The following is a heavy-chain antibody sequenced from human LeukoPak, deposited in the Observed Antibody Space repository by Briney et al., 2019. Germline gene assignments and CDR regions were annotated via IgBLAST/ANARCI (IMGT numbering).Heavy chain of an antibody. V-gene: IGHV3-53*01. J-gene: IGHJ4*02. Sequence: GGSLRLSCAASGLTVSSIYMSWVRQAPGKGLEWVSVIYTGGSTYYADSVKGRFTISRDNAKNSLYLQMNSLRAEDTAVYYCARDRNYYGSGGYQFDYWGQGTLVTVSS. CDR1: GLTVSSIY. D-gene: IGHD3-10*01. CDR3: ARDRNYYGSGGYQFDY. CDR2: IYTGGST.